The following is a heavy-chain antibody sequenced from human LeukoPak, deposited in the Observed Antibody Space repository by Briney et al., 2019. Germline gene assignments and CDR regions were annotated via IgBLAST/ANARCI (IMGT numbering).Heavy chain of an antibody. CDR1: GGSISSGSYY. CDR3: ARDRYDILTGYYPFDY. J-gene: IGHJ4*02. CDR2: MYTSGST. Sequence: SETLSLTCTVSGGSISSGSYYWSWIRQPDGKGLEWIGRMYTSGSTTYNPSLKSRVTITVDTSKKQFSLKLSSVTAADTAVYYCARDRYDILTGYYPFDYWGQGTLVTVSS. D-gene: IGHD3-9*01. V-gene: IGHV4-61*02.